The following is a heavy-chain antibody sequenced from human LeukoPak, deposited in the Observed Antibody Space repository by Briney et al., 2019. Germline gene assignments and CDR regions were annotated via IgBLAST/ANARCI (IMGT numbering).Heavy chain of an antibody. V-gene: IGHV3-23*01. J-gene: IGHJ6*02. Sequence: GGSLRLSCAASGFTFSNYAMTWVRQAPGKGLEWVSSISGIGGSTYYADSAKGRFTISRDNSKNTLYVQMNSLRAEDTAIYYCAKDYFGSQGYYNVVGYYYGMDVWGQGTTVTVSS. CDR1: GFTFSNYA. CDR2: ISGIGGST. D-gene: IGHD3-10*01. CDR3: AKDYFGSQGYYNVVGYYYGMDV.